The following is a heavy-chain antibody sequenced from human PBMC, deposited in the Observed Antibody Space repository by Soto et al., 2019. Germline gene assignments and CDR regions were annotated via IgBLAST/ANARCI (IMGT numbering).Heavy chain of an antibody. CDR3: ARMPYSPPIAAAGYYYYYGMDV. CDR1: GFSLSTSGMC. J-gene: IGHJ6*02. Sequence: GSGPTLVNPTQTLTLTCTFSGFSLSTSGMCVSWIRQPPGKALEWLALIDWDDDKYYSTSLKTRLTISKDTSKNQVVLTMTNMDPVDTATYYCARMPYSPPIAAAGYYYYYGMDVWGQGTTVTVSS. V-gene: IGHV2-70*01. CDR2: IDWDDDK. D-gene: IGHD6-13*01.